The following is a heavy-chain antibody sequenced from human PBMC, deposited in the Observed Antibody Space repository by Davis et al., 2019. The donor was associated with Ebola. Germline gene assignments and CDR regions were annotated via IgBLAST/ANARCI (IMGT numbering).Heavy chain of an antibody. V-gene: IGHV3-21*01. CDR1: GFTVSGNH. D-gene: IGHD3-3*01. CDR2: ISSSSSYI. Sequence: GESLKISCAASGFTVSGNHMNWVRQAPGKGLEWVSSISSSSSYIYYADSVKGRFTISSDNAKNSLYLQMNSLRAEDTAVYYCARDNYDFWSGYYDWGQGTLVTVSS. J-gene: IGHJ4*02. CDR3: ARDNYDFWSGYYD.